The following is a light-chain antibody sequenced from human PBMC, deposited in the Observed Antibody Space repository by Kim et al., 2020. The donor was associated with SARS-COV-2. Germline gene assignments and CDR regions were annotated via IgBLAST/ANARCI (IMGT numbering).Light chain of an antibody. V-gene: IGLV3-1*01. CDR1: KLGDKY. J-gene: IGLJ3*02. Sequence: VSVSPGQTASITCSGDKLGDKYACWYQQKPGQSPVLVIYQVSKRPSGIPERFSGSNSGNTATLTISGTQAMDEADYYCQAWDSSWVFGGGTQLTVL. CDR3: QAWDSSWV. CDR2: QVS.